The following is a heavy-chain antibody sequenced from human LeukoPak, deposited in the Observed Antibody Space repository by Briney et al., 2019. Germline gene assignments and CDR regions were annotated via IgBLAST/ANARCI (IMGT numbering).Heavy chain of an antibody. CDR2: ISGSGGST. D-gene: IGHD1-26*01. Sequence: GGSLRLSCAASGFTFSSYAMSWVRQAPGKGLEWVSAISGSGGSTYYADSVKGRFTISRDNSKNTLYLQMNSLRAEDTAVYYCAKDRRKGELLYYFDYWGQGILVTVSS. V-gene: IGHV3-23*01. J-gene: IGHJ4*02. CDR1: GFTFSSYA. CDR3: AKDRRKGELLYYFDY.